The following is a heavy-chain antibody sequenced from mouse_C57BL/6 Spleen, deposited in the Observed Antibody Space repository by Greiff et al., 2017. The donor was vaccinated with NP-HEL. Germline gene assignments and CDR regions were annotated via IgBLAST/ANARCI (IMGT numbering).Heavy chain of an antibody. V-gene: IGHV2-5*01. D-gene: IGHD1-1*01. J-gene: IGHJ4*01. CDR2: IWRGGST. CDR3: AKRSGSSYDYAMDY. Sequence: VQLKQSGPGLVQPSQRLSITCTVSGFSLTSYGVHWVRQSPGKGLEWLGVIWRGGSTDYNAAFMSRLSNTKDNSKSQLFFNMNSLQADDTAIYYCAKRSGSSYDYAMDYWGQGSSVTVSS. CDR1: GFSLTSYG.